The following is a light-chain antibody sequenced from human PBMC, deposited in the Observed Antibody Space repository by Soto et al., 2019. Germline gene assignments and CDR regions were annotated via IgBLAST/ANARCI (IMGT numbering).Light chain of an antibody. CDR1: QTISSW. CDR2: KAS. V-gene: IGKV1-5*03. J-gene: IGKJ1*01. Sequence: DIQMTQSPSTLSGSVGDRVTITCRASQTISSWLAWYQQKPGKAPKLLIYKASTLKSGVPSRFSGSGSGTEFTLTISSLQPDHFATYYCQPYNSYSEAFGQGTKVDIK. CDR3: QPYNSYSEA.